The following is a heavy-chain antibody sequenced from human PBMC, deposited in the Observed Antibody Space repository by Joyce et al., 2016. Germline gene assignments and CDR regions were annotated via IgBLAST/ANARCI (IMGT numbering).Heavy chain of an antibody. J-gene: IGHJ6*03. D-gene: IGHD6-19*01. CDR1: GGTFSGYA. V-gene: IGHV1-69*06. CDR2: IIPIFGTA. CDR3: ARESGWQPLYYYYYMDV. Sequence: QVQLVQSGAEVKKPGSSVRVSCKTSGGTFSGYAVSWVRQAPGQGLEWVGGIIPIFGTANYAQKFEDRVTSTADKSTSTVYMELSGLRSDDTAVYYCARESGWQPLYYYYYMDVWGKGTTVTVSS.